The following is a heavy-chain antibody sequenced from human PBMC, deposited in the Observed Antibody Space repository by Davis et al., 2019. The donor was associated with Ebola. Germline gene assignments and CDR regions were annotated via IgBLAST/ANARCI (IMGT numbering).Heavy chain of an antibody. Sequence: PGGSLRLSCAASGFTFSRYAMHWVRQAPGKGLEWVAGISYHGNYISYVDSVKGRFTISRDNSDNTLYLQMNNLRGDDTAVYYCAQEYCSNSGSYCTVFDHWGQGTLVTVSS. CDR1: GFTFSRYA. D-gene: IGHD3-10*01. CDR2: ISYHGNYI. V-gene: IGHV3-30*04. CDR3: AQEYCSNSGSYCTVFDH. J-gene: IGHJ4*02.